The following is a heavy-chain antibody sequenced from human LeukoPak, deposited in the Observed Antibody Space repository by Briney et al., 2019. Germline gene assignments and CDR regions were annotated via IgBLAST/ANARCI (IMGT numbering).Heavy chain of an antibody. CDR2: IYSGGST. V-gene: IGHV3-66*01. J-gene: IGHJ4*02. D-gene: IGHD3-22*01. Sequence: GGSLRLSCAASGFTFSSYNMNWVRQAPGKGLEWVSVIYSGGSTYYADSVKGRFTISRDNSKNTLYLQMNSLRAEDTAVYYCARARYYYDSSGYYVRNYFDYWGQGTLVTVSS. CDR3: ARARYYYDSSGYYVRNYFDY. CDR1: GFTFSSYN.